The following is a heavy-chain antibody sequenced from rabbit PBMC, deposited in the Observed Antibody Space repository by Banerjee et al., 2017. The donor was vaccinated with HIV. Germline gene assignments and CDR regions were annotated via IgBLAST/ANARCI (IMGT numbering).Heavy chain of an antibody. D-gene: IGHD4-1*01. V-gene: IGHV1S45*01. J-gene: IGHJ4*01. CDR2: IDAGSNGNT. CDR3: ARDLAGVIGWNFNL. Sequence: QEQLEESGGDLVKPGASLTLTCTASGFSFSSSYWICWIRQAPGKGLEWIACIDAGSNGNTYYASWAKGRFTVSKTSSTTVPLQMTSLTAADTATYFCARDLAGVIGWNFNLWGPGTLVTVS. CDR1: GFSFSSSYW.